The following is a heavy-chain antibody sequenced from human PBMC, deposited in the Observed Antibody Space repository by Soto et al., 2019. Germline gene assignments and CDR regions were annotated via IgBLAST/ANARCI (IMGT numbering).Heavy chain of an antibody. D-gene: IGHD6-19*01. CDR2: INPSGGST. V-gene: IGHV1-46*03. CDR3: ARDGAVAGTRGAFDI. J-gene: IGHJ3*02. CDR1: GYTFTSYY. Sequence: ASVKVSCKASGYTFTSYYMHWVRQAPGQGLEWMGIINPSGGSTSYAQKFQGRVTMTRDTSTSTVYMEQSSLRSEDTAVYYCARDGAVAGTRGAFDIWGQGTMVTVSS.